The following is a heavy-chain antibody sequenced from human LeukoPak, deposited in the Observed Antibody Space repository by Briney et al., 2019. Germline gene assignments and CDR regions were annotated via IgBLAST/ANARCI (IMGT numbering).Heavy chain of an antibody. CDR1: GYTFTGYY. J-gene: IGHJ3*02. V-gene: IGHV1-18*04. CDR2: ISDYNGNT. Sequence: ASVKVSCKASGYTFTGYYMHWVRQAPGQGLEGMGWISDYNGNTNYAQKLQGRVTMTTDTSTSTAYMELRSLRSDDTAVYYCARRVHDAFDIWGQGTMVTVSS. CDR3: ARRVHDAFDI.